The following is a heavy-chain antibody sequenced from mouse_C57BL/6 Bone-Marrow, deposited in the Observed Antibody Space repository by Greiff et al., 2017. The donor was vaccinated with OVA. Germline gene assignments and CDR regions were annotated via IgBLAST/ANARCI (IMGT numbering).Heavy chain of an antibody. Sequence: VQLQQSGAELVRPGASVTLSCKASGYTFTDYEMHWVKQTPVHGLEWIGAIDPETGGTAYNQKFKGKALLTADKSSSTAYMELRSLTSEDSAVYYCTRSYSNYGDFDYGGQGTTLTGSS. V-gene: IGHV1-15*01. J-gene: IGHJ2*01. CDR2: IDPETGGT. CDR1: GYTFTDYE. CDR3: TRSYSNYGDFDY. D-gene: IGHD2-5*01.